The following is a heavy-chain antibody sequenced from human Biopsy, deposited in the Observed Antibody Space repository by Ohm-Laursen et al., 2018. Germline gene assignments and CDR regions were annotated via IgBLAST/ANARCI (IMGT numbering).Heavy chain of an antibody. CDR2: INHSGRT. CDR1: GESFNGYY. J-gene: IGHJ4*02. D-gene: IGHD3-3*01. Sequence: PSETLSLTCVVYGESFNGYYWSWIRQTPGKGLEWIGEINHSGRTNYNPSLKSRVTISVDTSKNQFSLKVRSVTAADTAVYYCARRTLFTHYFDFWGPGTLVTVSS. V-gene: IGHV4-34*01. CDR3: ARRTLFTHYFDF.